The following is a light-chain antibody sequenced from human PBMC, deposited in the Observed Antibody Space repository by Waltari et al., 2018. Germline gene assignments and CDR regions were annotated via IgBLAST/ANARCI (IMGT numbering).Light chain of an antibody. Sequence: AIQLTQSPSSLSESVGDRVTVTCRASQDIRNDLGWYQQKPGKAPKLLIYAAYNLQSGVPSRFSGSGFGTEFTLTISSLQTEDFATYYCLQDYNYPRAFGQGTKVEMK. CDR3: LQDYNYPRA. CDR1: QDIRND. J-gene: IGKJ1*01. CDR2: AAY. V-gene: IGKV1-6*01.